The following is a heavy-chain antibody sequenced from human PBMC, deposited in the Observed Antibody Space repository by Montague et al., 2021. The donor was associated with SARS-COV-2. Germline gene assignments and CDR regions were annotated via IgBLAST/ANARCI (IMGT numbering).Heavy chain of an antibody. V-gene: IGHV4-39*01. CDR3: ARQGGYCSGGNCYGPFDY. CDR2: IYYSGTT. D-gene: IGHD2-15*01. Sequence: SETLSLTCTVSGGSISSSTYYWGWIRQPPGKGLEWIGNIYYSGTTYYNPSLKSRVTISVDTSKNQFSLKLSSVTAADTAVYYCARQGGYCSGGNCYGPFDYWGQGTLVTVSS. J-gene: IGHJ4*02. CDR1: GGSISSSTYY.